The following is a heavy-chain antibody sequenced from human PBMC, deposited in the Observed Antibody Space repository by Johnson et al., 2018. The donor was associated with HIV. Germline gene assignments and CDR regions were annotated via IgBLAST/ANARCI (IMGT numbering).Heavy chain of an antibody. CDR3: ARGEQWLVPDSEDAFDI. CDR2: VNQDGSAK. V-gene: IGHV3-7*01. Sequence: VQLVESGGGLVKPGGSLRLSCAASGFTFSSYAMHWVRQAPGTGLEYVANVNQDGSAKFYVDSVKGRFTIYRDNAKNSLYLQMNSLRAEDTAVYYCARGEQWLVPDSEDAFDIWGQGTMVTVSS. D-gene: IGHD6-19*01. J-gene: IGHJ3*02. CDR1: GFTFSSYA.